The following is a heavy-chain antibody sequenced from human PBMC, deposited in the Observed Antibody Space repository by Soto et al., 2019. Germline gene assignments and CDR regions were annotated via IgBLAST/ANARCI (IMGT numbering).Heavy chain of an antibody. CDR2: IWYDGSNK. CDR1: GFTFSSYG. J-gene: IGHJ4*02. CDR3: ARDKGIAAAGTDFDY. Sequence: QVQLVESGGGVVQPGRSLRLSCAASGFTFSSYGMHWVRQAPGKGLAWVAVIWYDGSNKYYADSVKGRFTISRDNSKNTLYLQMNSLRAEDTGVYYCARDKGIAAAGTDFDYWDQGTLVIVSS. D-gene: IGHD6-13*01. V-gene: IGHV3-33*01.